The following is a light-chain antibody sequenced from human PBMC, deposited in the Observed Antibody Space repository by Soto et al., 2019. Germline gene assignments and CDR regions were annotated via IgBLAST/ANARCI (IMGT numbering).Light chain of an antibody. Sequence: EIVLTQSPGTLSLSPGERATLSCRASQSVSDTHVAWYQQKPGQAPRLVIYGGSSRATGIPDRFSVSGSVTDFNLTISRLEPEDFAVYYGQQYHTSASLTFSGGTKVEFK. CDR1: QSVSDTH. CDR3: QQYHTSASLT. V-gene: IGKV3-20*01. J-gene: IGKJ4*01. CDR2: GGS.